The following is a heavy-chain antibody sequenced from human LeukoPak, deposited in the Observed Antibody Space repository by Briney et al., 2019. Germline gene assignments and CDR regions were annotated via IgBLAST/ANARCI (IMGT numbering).Heavy chain of an antibody. CDR1: GFTFSNFA. D-gene: IGHD6-13*01. V-gene: IGHV3-30*04. Sequence: GRSLRLSCAASGFTFSNFAMHWVRQAPGKGLDWVAVISYDGSNKYYADSVKGRFTISRDNAKNSLYLQMSSLRAEDTAVYYCAKDGGSSWYFDYWGQGTLVTVSS. CDR3: AKDGGSSWYFDY. J-gene: IGHJ4*02. CDR2: ISYDGSNK.